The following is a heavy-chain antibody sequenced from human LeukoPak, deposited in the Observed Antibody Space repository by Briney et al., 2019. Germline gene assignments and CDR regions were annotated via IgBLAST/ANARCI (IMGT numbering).Heavy chain of an antibody. CDR3: AKDVVVVPAACFDY. V-gene: IGHV3-23*01. CDR2: MSGSGGST. Sequence: PGGSLRLSCAASGFTFRSYAMSWVRKAPGKGLEVVSAMSGSGGSTYYADSVKGRFTISRDNSKNTLYLQMNSLRAEDTAVYYCAKDVVVVPAACFDYWGQGTLVTVSS. D-gene: IGHD2-2*01. CDR1: GFTFRSYA. J-gene: IGHJ4*02.